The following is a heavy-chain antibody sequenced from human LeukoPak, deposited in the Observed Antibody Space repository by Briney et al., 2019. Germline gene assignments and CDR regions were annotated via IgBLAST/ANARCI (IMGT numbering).Heavy chain of an antibody. V-gene: IGHV4-30-4*08. Sequence: PSQTLSLTCTVSGGSISSGDYYWSWIRQPPGKGLEWIGYIYYSGSTYYNPSLKSRVTISVDTSKNQFSLKLSSVTAADTAVYYCARELYDFWSGFDYWGRGTLVTVSS. CDR3: ARELYDFWSGFDY. J-gene: IGHJ4*02. CDR2: IYYSGST. D-gene: IGHD3-3*01. CDR1: GGSISSGDYY.